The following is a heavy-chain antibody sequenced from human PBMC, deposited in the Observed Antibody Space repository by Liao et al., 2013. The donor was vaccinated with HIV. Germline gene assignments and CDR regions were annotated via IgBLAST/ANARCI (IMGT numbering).Heavy chain of an antibody. D-gene: IGHD6-13*01. Sequence: QVQLQQWGAGLLKPSETLSLTCAVYGGSFSGYYWSWIRQPPGKGLEWIGEINHSGSTNYNPSLKSRVTMSVDTSKNQFSLKLSSVTAADTAVYYCARDETAAGYYYYYYMDVWGKGTTVTVSS. CDR3: ARDETAAGYYYYYYMDV. CDR1: GGSFSGYY. CDR2: INHSGST. V-gene: IGHV4-34*01. J-gene: IGHJ6*03.